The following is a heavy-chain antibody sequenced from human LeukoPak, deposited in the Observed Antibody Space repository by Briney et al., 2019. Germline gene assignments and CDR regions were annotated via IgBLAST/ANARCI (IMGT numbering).Heavy chain of an antibody. Sequence: GGSLRLSCAASGFTFDNYRMSWVRQAPGKGLEWVSTVNADGGNTYYADSVKGRFTISRDNSKSTLILQMNSLRVEDTALYYCTKRVKYGGTWNHFADWGQGTLVTVSS. D-gene: IGHD1-1*01. J-gene: IGHJ4*02. CDR2: VNADGGNT. CDR3: TKRVKYGGTWNHFAD. V-gene: IGHV3-23*01. CDR1: GFTFDNYR.